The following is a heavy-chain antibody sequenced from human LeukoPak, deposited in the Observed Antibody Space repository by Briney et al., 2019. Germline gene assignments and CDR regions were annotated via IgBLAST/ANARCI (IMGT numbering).Heavy chain of an antibody. CDR2: INHSGST. Sequence: PSETLSLTCAVCGGSFSGYYWSWIRQPPGKGLEWIGEINHSGSTNYNPSLKSRVTISVDTSKNQFSLKLSSVTAADTAVYYCARELDSSSWSGGRVWFDPWGQGTLVTVSS. J-gene: IGHJ5*02. V-gene: IGHV4-34*01. CDR3: ARELDSSSWSGGRVWFDP. CDR1: GGSFSGYY. D-gene: IGHD6-13*01.